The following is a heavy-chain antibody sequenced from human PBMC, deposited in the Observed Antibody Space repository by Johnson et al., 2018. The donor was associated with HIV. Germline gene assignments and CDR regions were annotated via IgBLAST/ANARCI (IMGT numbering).Heavy chain of an antibody. D-gene: IGHD6-19*01. CDR1: GFTFDDYA. CDR3: AKDLYSSGWSDAFDI. V-gene: IGHV3-43D*03. Sequence: VQLVESGGVVVQPGGSLRLSCAASGFTFDDYAMHWVRQAPGKGLEWVSLISWDGGSTYYAASVKGRFPISRDNSKNSLYLQMNRLRAEDTALYYCAKDLYSSGWSDAFDIWGQGTMVTVSS. CDR2: ISWDGGST. J-gene: IGHJ3*02.